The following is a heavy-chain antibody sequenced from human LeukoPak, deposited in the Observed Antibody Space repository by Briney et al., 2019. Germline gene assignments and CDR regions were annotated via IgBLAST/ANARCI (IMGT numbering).Heavy chain of an antibody. J-gene: IGHJ4*02. CDR2: INPNSGGT. CDR3: ATLGAGGSYPPFDY. Sequence: ASVKVSCKASGYTFTGYYMHWVRQAPGQGLEWMGWINPNSGGTNYAQKFQGRVTTTRDTSISTAYMELSRLRSDDTAVYYCATLGAGGSYPPFDYWGQGTLVTVSS. CDR1: GYTFTGYY. V-gene: IGHV1-2*02. D-gene: IGHD1-26*01.